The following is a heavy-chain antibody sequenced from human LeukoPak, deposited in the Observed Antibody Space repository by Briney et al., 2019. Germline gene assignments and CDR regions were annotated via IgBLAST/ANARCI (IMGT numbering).Heavy chain of an antibody. CDR2: ISATGNT. D-gene: IGHD2-8*01. Sequence: SDTLSPTCAVSGDSITNDNHYWSRIRQPAGKGLEWIGRISATGNTNYNPSLKSRVTISVDTSKNQFSLKLSSVTAADTAVYYCARLVLMVYAIDYWGQGTLVTVSS. CDR3: ARLVLMVYAIDY. V-gene: IGHV4-61*02. CDR1: GDSITNDNHY. J-gene: IGHJ4*02.